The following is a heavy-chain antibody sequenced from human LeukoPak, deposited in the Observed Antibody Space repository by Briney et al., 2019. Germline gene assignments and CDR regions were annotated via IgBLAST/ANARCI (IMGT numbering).Heavy chain of an antibody. J-gene: IGHJ4*02. D-gene: IGHD3-3*01. V-gene: IGHV4-59*01. CDR3: ARGSAGYYDFWSGYCDY. CDR2: IYYSGST. CDR1: GGSISSYY. Sequence: PLETLSLTCTVSGGSISSYYWSWIRQPPGKGLEWIGYIYYSGSTNYNPSLKSRVTISVDTSKNQFSLKLSSVTAADTAVYYCARGSAGYYDFWSGYCDYWGQGTLVTVSS.